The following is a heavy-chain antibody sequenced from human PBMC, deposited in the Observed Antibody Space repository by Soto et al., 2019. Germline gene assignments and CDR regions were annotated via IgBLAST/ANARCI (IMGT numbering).Heavy chain of an antibody. V-gene: IGHV1-8*01. J-gene: IGHJ5*02. D-gene: IGHD2-8*02. CDR3: ARGHTVYNWFDP. Sequence: ASVKVSCKASGYTFTNYDINWVRQAPGQGLEWMGWMNVNSGNTGYEQRFQGRVTMTRDTSTSTAYMELSSLRFEDTAVYYCARGHTVYNWFDPWGQGTRVTVSS. CDR2: MNVNSGNT. CDR1: GYTFTNYD.